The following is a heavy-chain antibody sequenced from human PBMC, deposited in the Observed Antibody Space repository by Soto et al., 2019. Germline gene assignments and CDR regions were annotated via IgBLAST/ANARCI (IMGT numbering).Heavy chain of an antibody. CDR2: IYYSGST. V-gene: IGHV4-59*01. D-gene: IGHD6-6*01. CDR3: ARVSWEQLVTEYYFDY. CDR1: GGSISSYY. Sequence: SETLSLTCTVSGGSISSYYWSWIRPPPGKGLEWIGYIYYSGSTNYNPSLKSRVTISVDTSKNQFSLKLSSVTAADTAVYYCARVSWEQLVTEYYFDYWGQGTLVTVSS. J-gene: IGHJ4*02.